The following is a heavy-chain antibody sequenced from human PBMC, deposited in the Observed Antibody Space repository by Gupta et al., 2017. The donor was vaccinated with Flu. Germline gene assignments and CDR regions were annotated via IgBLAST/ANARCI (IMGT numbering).Heavy chain of an antibody. Sequence: EVQLVESGGGLVKPGGSLRLSCSASGSAFSTYTMNWVRQAPGKGLEWVSCISSDSIHIYYADSVKGRFTISRDNAKNSLYLQMNSLRAEDTAVYYCARRYYDTSGYPFDYWGQGTLVTVSS. D-gene: IGHD3-22*01. V-gene: IGHV3-21*01. CDR3: ARRYYDTSGYPFDY. CDR1: GSAFSTYT. J-gene: IGHJ4*02. CDR2: ISSDSIHI.